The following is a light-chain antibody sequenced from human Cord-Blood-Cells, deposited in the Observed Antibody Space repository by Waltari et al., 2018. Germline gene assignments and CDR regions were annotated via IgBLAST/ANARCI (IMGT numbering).Light chain of an antibody. CDR2: WAS. CDR3: QQEYSTPPT. CDR1: QSVLYSSNNKNY. Sequence: DMVMTQSPDSLAVSLGERASINCKCSQSVLYSSNNKNYLAWYQRKPGQPPKLHIYWASTRGSGGPYRFSGSGSGTDFPHTSSRLQAEDVAVSYRQQEYSTPPTFGQGTKVDIK. J-gene: IGKJ1*01. V-gene: IGKV4-1*01.